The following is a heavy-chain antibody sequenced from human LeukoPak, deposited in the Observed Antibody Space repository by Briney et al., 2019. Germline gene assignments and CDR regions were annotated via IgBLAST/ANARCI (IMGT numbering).Heavy chain of an antibody. D-gene: IGHD2-2*02. CDR3: ARDQVDYTIPDHFDS. Sequence: SETLCLTCTVSGGSISSSSYYWSWIRQPPGKGLEWIGYNSQSGNSYFTPSLNSRATISVDKSKNSFSLNLNFVTAADTAVYYCARDQVDYTIPDHFDSWGKGILVIVSS. J-gene: IGHJ4*02. CDR1: GGSISSSSYY. CDR2: NSQSGNS. V-gene: IGHV4-61*05.